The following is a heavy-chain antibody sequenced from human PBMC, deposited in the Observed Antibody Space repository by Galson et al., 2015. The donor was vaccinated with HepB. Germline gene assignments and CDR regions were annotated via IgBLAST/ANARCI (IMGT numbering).Heavy chain of an antibody. J-gene: IGHJ3*02. CDR3: ARYGPFYDAFDI. V-gene: IGHV1-3*01. CDR2: INAGNGNT. Sequence: SVKVSCKASGYTFTSYAMHWVRQAHGQRLEWMGWINAGNGNTKYSQKFQGRVTITRDTSASTAYMELSSLRSEDTAVYYCARYGPFYDAFDIWGQGTMVTVSS. CDR1: GYTFTSYA. D-gene: IGHD3-3*01.